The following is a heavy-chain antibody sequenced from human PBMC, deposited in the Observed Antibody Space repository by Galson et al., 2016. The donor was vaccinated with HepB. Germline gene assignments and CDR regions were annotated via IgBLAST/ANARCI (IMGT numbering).Heavy chain of an antibody. Sequence: SLRLSCAASGFSFRSYGMHWVRQAPGKGLEWVAVISYDGSNKFYSDSVKGRVNISRDNAKNTLSLQINSLRVEDTAVYFCAKALKDYYHSSGFFDYWGQGTLVSVSS. V-gene: IGHV3-30*18. CDR3: AKALKDYYHSSGFFDY. CDR1: GFSFRSYG. D-gene: IGHD3-22*01. J-gene: IGHJ4*02. CDR2: ISYDGSNK.